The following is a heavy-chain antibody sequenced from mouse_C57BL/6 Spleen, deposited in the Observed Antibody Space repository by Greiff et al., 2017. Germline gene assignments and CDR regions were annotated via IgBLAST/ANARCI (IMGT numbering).Heavy chain of an antibody. CDR3: AMTDSSGYPFLDY. J-gene: IGHJ2*01. V-gene: IGHV1-74*01. CDR2: IHPSDSDT. D-gene: IGHD3-2*02. Sequence: QVQLQQPGAELVKPGASVTVSCKASGYTFTSYWMHWVQQRPGQGLEWIGRIHPSDSDTNYNPKFKGKATLTVDKSSSTAYMQLSSLTSEDAAVYYCAMTDSSGYPFLDYWGQGTTLTVAS. CDR1: GYTFTSYW.